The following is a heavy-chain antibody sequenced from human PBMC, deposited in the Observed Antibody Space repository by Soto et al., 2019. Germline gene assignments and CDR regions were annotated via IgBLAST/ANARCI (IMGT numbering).Heavy chain of an antibody. D-gene: IGHD3-3*01. CDR3: ARHNLNYDFWSGYHYYFDY. Sequence: QVQLQESGPGLVKPSETLSLTCTVSGGSISSYYWSWIRQPPGKGLEWIGYIYYSGSTNYNPSLESRVTISVDTSKNQFSLKLSSVTAADTAVYYCARHNLNYDFWSGYHYYFDYWGQGTLVTVSS. V-gene: IGHV4-59*08. J-gene: IGHJ4*02. CDR1: GGSISSYY. CDR2: IYYSGST.